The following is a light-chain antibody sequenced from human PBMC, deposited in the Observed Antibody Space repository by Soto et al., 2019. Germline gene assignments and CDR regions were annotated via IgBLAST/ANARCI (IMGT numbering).Light chain of an antibody. J-gene: IGKJ1*01. V-gene: IGKV3-15*01. Sequence: ELVLTQSPATLSVSPGERATLSCRASQSVSSNLAWYQQKPGQAPRLLIYGASTRATGIPARFSGSGSGTEFTLTINSLQSDDFAVYHCQQYNNWWTFGQGTKVDIK. CDR3: QQYNNWWT. CDR2: GAS. CDR1: QSVSSN.